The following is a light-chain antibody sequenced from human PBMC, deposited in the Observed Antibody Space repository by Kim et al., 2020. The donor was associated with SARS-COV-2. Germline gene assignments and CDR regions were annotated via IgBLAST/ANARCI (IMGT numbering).Light chain of an antibody. CDR2: RNN. CDR1: SSNIGSNY. Sequence: GQSVTISCSGSSSNIGSNYVYWYQQLPGTAPKLLIYRNNQRPSGVPDRFSGSKSGTSASLAISGLRSEDEADYYCAAWDDSLSVVVFGGGTQLTVL. V-gene: IGLV1-47*01. CDR3: AAWDDSLSVVV. J-gene: IGLJ2*01.